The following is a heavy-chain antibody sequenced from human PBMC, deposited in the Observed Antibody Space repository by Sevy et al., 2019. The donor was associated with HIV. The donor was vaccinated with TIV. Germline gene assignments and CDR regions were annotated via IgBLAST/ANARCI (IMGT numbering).Heavy chain of an antibody. CDR1: GFTFSNYD. V-gene: IGHV3-48*03. CDR2: IRSSGSDI. J-gene: IGHJ5*02. CDR3: VRNGGAYDSGFDP. Sequence: GGSLRLSCVASGFTFSNYDMNWVRQAPGKGLEWVSKIRSSGSDIYYADSVKGRFTISRDNAKDSLNLQMNSLRAEDTAVYYCVRNGGAYDSGFDPWGQVTLVTVSS. D-gene: IGHD3-22*01.